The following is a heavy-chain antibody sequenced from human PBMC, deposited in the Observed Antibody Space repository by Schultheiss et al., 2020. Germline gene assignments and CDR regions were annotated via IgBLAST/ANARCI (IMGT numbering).Heavy chain of an antibody. V-gene: IGHV4-34*01. J-gene: IGHJ4*02. CDR1: GGSFSGYY. CDR2: INHSGST. CDR3: ARRPFYMIVVGYFDY. D-gene: IGHD3-22*01. Sequence: SQTLSLTCAVYGGSFSGYYWSWIRQPPGKGLEWIGEINHSGSTNYNPSLKSRVTISVDTSKNQFSLKLSSVTAADTAVYYCARRPFYMIVVGYFDYWGQGTLGNVYS.